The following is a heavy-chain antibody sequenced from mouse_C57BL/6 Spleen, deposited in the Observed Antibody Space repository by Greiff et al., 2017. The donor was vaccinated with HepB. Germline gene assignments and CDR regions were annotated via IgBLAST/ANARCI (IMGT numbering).Heavy chain of an antibody. J-gene: IGHJ1*03. CDR2: ISYSGST. Sequence: EVKLVESGPGMVKPSQSLSLTCTVTGYSITSGYVWHWIRHFPGNKLEWMGYISYSGSTNYNPSLKSRISITHDTSKDHFFLKLNSVTTEDTATYFCARERGYWYFDVWGTGTTVTVSS. CDR3: ARERGYWYFDV. CDR1: GYSITSGYV. V-gene: IGHV3-1*01.